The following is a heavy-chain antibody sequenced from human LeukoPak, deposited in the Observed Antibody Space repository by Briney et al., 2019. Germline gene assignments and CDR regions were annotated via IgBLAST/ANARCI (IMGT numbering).Heavy chain of an antibody. Sequence: GGSLRLSCAVSGFTFSSYGMHWVRQAPGKGLEWVAVISYDGSNKYYADSVKGRFTISRGNSKNTLYLQMNSLRAEDTAVYYCANEESGYDFYFDYWGQGTLVTVSS. V-gene: IGHV3-30*18. D-gene: IGHD5-12*01. CDR3: ANEESGYDFYFDY. CDR2: ISYDGSNK. CDR1: GFTFSSYG. J-gene: IGHJ4*02.